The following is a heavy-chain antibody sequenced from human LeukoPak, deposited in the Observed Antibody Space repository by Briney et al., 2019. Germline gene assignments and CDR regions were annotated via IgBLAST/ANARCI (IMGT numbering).Heavy chain of an antibody. CDR1: GYTFTGYY. J-gene: IGHJ4*02. CDR2: TNPNSGGT. Sequence: ASVKVSCKASGYTFTGYYMHWVRQAPGQGLEWMGWTNPNSGGTNYPQKFQGRVTMTRDTSITTAYMELSRLRSDDTAVYYCARNGGTERYFDYWGQGSLVTVSS. D-gene: IGHD2-15*01. CDR3: ARNGGTERYFDY. V-gene: IGHV1-2*02.